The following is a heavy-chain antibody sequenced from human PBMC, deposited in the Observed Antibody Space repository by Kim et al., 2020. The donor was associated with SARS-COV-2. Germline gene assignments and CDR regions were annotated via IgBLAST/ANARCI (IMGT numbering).Heavy chain of an antibody. CDR2: IHHSGST. CDR3: ARGRGYSYGYYGI. J-gene: IGHJ4*01. D-gene: IGHD5-18*01. CDR1: GGSFSGYY. Sequence: SETLSLTCAVYGGSFSGYYWSWIRQPPGKGLEWIGEIHHSGSTNCNPSLKSRVTISVDTSKNQFSLKLSSVTAADTAVYYCARGRGYSYGYYGIWGHGT. V-gene: IGHV4-34*01.